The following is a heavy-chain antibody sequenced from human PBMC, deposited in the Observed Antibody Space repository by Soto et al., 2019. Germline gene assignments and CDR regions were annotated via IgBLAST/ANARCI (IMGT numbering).Heavy chain of an antibody. Sequence: GESLKISCKGSGYSFTTYWISWVRQMPGKGLEWMGRIDPSDSYTNYSPPFQGHVTISADKSISTAYLQWSSLKASDTAMYYCARLGIAAAGNPGPWGQGTLVTVSS. CDR2: IDPSDSYT. CDR3: ARLGIAAAGNPGP. D-gene: IGHD6-13*01. V-gene: IGHV5-10-1*01. CDR1: GYSFTTYW. J-gene: IGHJ5*02.